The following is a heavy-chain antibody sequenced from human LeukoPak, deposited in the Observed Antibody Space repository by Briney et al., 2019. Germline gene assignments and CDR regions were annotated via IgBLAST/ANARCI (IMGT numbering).Heavy chain of an antibody. Sequence: ASLKVSCKASGYTFTGYYMHWVRQAPGQGLEWMGWINPNSGGTNYAQKFQGRVTMTRDTSISTAYMELSRLRSDDTAVYYCARLAVAGTRGWFDPWGQGTLVTVSS. D-gene: IGHD6-19*01. V-gene: IGHV1-2*02. CDR2: INPNSGGT. J-gene: IGHJ5*02. CDR3: ARLAVAGTRGWFDP. CDR1: GYTFTGYY.